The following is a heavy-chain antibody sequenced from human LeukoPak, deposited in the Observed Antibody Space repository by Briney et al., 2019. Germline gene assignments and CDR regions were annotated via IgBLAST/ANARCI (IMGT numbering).Heavy chain of an antibody. J-gene: IGHJ4*02. D-gene: IGHD2-2*01. CDR2: INPNSGGT. Sequence: GASVKVSCKASGYTFTDYYMHWVRQAPGQGLEWMGWINPNSGGTHYAQKFKGRVTMTRDTSISTAYMELSRLRSDDTAVYYCAKDGGSCSIISCSEEGDYWGQGTLVTVSS. CDR1: GYTFTDYY. V-gene: IGHV1-2*02. CDR3: AKDGGSCSIISCSEEGDY.